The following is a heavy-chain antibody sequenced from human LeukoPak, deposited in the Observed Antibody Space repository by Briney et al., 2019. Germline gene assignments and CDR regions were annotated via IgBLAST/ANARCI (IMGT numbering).Heavy chain of an antibody. Sequence: PSETLSLTCAVSGGSISSNNWWGWVRQPPGKGLEWIGEIYHSGSPNYNPSLKSRVTISVDKSRNHFSLDLSSVTAADTAVYYCARVNINNWHSCDYWGQGTLVTVSS. CDR3: ARVNINNWHSCDY. J-gene: IGHJ4*02. V-gene: IGHV4-4*02. CDR1: GGSISSNNW. D-gene: IGHD1-1*01. CDR2: IYHSGSP.